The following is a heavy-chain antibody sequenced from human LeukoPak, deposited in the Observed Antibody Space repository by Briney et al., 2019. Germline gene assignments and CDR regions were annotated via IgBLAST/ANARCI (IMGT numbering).Heavy chain of an antibody. Sequence: AGGSLRLSCAASGFYFSNYEMNWVRQAPGKGLEWVSYISISGSTVHYADSVKGRFTISRDNAKNSLYLQMNSLRAEDAAVYYCARDRGYCSGGSCSEYFQHWGQGTLVTVSS. V-gene: IGHV3-48*03. CDR1: GFYFSNYE. CDR2: ISISGSTV. J-gene: IGHJ1*01. CDR3: ARDRGYCSGGSCSEYFQH. D-gene: IGHD2-15*01.